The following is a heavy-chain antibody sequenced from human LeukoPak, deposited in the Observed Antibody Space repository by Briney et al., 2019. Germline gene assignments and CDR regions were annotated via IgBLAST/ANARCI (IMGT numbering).Heavy chain of an antibody. Sequence: GGSLKLSCAASGFTFSGSAMHWVRQASGKGLEWVGRIRSKANSYATAYAASVKGRFTISRADSKNTAYLQMNSLKTEDTAVYYCTSAYYDILTGSNDAFDIWGQGTMVTVSS. CDR3: TSAYYDILTGSNDAFDI. CDR2: IRSKANSYAT. D-gene: IGHD3-9*01. CDR1: GFTFSGSA. J-gene: IGHJ3*02. V-gene: IGHV3-73*01.